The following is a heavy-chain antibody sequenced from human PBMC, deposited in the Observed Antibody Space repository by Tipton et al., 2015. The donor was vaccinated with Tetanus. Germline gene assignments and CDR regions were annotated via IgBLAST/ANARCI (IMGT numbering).Heavy chain of an antibody. CDR3: AKGYLQH. CDR2: ISWNSGSI. J-gene: IGHJ1*01. CDR1: GFTFDDYA. Sequence: SLRLSCAASGFTFDDYAMHWVRQAPGKGLGWVSGISWNSGSIGYADSVKGRFTISRDNAKNSLYLQMNSLRAEDTALYYFAKGYLQHWGQGTLVTVSS. V-gene: IGHV3-9*01.